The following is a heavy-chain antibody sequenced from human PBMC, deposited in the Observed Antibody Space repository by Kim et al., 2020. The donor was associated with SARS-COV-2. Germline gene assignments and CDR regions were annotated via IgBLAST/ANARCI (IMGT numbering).Heavy chain of an antibody. CDR2: LHYISTTRT. CDR3: ASRPLTVGAEC. J-gene: IGHJ1*01. D-gene: IGHD1-26*01. CDR1: VGTISSSRYY. V-gene: IGHV4-39*01. Sequence: SETLSLTCTVSVGTISSSRYYWDWIRQPPGKGLEWIGSLHYISTTRTYYNQSLKSRFTISVDTTLNQFSRKLSPVTAANTLVYYCASRPLTVGAECRGQG.